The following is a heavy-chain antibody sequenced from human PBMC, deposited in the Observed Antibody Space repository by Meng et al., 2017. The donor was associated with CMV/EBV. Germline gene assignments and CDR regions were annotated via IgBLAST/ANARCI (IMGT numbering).Heavy chain of an antibody. CDR3: ASSLHSGGSGWYGDYYYYYGMDV. CDR2: ISSSSSYI. V-gene: IGHV3-21*01. J-gene: IGHJ6*02. D-gene: IGHD6-19*01. Sequence: GGSLRLSCAASGFTFSSYSMNWVRRAPGKGLEWVSSISSSSSYIYYADSVKGRFTISRDNAKNSLYPQMNSLRAEDTAVYYCASSLHSGGSGWYGDYYYYYGMDVWGQGTTVTVSS. CDR1: GFTFSSYS.